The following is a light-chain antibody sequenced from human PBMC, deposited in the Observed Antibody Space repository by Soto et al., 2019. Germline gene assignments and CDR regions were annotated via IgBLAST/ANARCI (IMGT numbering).Light chain of an antibody. J-gene: IGLJ3*02. CDR3: QSFDSDWSVV. CDR2: GSN. Sequence: QSVLTQAPSVSGAPGQRVTIYCTGSSSNIGAGNDVTWYQQHPGTAPKLLIYGSNNRPSGVPDRFSVSKSGTTASLAITGLQAEDEADYYCQSFDSDWSVVFGGGTKLTVL. V-gene: IGLV1-40*01. CDR1: SSNIGAGND.